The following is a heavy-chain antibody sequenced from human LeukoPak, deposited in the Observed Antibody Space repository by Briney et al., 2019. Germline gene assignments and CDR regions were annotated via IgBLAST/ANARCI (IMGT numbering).Heavy chain of an antibody. V-gene: IGHV4-30-2*01. D-gene: IGHD3-10*01. J-gene: IGHJ4*02. Sequence: SQALSLTCAVSGGSISSGDYPWSWIRQPPGNGLEWIGYIFHTGHTSYNPSLKSRVTISVDISKNQLSLKLSSVTAADTAVYYCARGFYGSGSQFDYWGQRTLVTVSS. CDR3: ARGFYGSGSQFDY. CDR1: GGSISSGDYP. CDR2: IFHTGHT.